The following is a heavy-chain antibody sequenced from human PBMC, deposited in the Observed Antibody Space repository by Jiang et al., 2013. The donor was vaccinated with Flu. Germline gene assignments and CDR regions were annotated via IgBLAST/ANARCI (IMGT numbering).Heavy chain of an antibody. CDR1: GFNFDDYG. Sequence: VQLVESGGGLEQPGRSLRLSCLVSGFNFDDYGMHWVRQAPGKGLEWVSGISWDSYSLVYADSVKGRFTISRDNAKNSLHLQMNSLRPEDTAVYYCVKDIKSALGSYYREKFYYDGMDVWGQGTTVTVSS. J-gene: IGHJ6*02. CDR2: ISWDSYSL. V-gene: IGHV3-9*01. CDR3: VKDIKSALGSYYREKFYYDGMDV. D-gene: IGHD3-10*01.